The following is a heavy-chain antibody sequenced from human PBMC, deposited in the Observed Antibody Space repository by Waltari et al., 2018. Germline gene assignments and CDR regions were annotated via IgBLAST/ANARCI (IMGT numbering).Heavy chain of an antibody. CDR2: INPNSGGT. Sequence: QVQLVQSGAEVKKPGASVKVSCKASGYTFTGYYMHWVRQAPGQGLEWMGRINPNSGGTTYAKKFQGRVTMTRDTSISTAYMELSRLRSDDTAVYYCAREEGLGYCSGGSCHGYWGQGTLVTVSS. V-gene: IGHV1-2*06. CDR3: AREEGLGYCSGGSCHGY. D-gene: IGHD2-15*01. J-gene: IGHJ4*02. CDR1: GYTFTGYY.